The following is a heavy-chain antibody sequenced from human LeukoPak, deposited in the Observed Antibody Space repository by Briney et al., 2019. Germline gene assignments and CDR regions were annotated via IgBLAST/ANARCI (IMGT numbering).Heavy chain of an antibody. CDR1: GYTFTSYD. CDR2: MNPNSGNT. Sequence: ASVKVSCKASGYTFTSYDINWVRQATGQGLEWMGWMNPNSGNTGYAQKFQGRVTMTRNTSISTAYMELSSLRSEDTAVYYCARAMYMVRGVITYYYYMDVWGKGTTVTVSS. D-gene: IGHD3-10*01. J-gene: IGHJ6*03. CDR3: ARAMYMVRGVITYYYYMDV. V-gene: IGHV1-8*01.